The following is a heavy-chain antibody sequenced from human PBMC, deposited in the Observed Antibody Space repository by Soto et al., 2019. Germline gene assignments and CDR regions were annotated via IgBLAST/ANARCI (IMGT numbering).Heavy chain of an antibody. V-gene: IGHV1-58*01. CDR2: IVVGSGNT. J-gene: IGHJ6*02. CDR1: GFTFTSSA. D-gene: IGHD3-10*01. Sequence: GASVKVSCKASGFTFTSSAVQWVRQARGQRLEWIGWIVVGSGNTNYAQKFQERVTITRDMSTSTAYMELSSLRSEDTAVYYCAAYPYRWFGELGESHYYYYGMDVWG. CDR3: AAYPYRWFGELGESHYYYYGMDV.